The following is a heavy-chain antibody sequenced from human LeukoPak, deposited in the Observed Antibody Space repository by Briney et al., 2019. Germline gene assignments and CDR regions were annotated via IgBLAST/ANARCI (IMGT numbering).Heavy chain of an antibody. Sequence: GGSLRLSCAASGFTFSSYWMHWVRQAPGKGLVWVSRINSDGSSTSYADSVKGRFTISRDNSKSTLYLQMNSLRAEDMAVYYCVREAYYASGSPPTYYFDSWGQGTLVTVSS. CDR3: VREAYYASGSPPTYYFDS. V-gene: IGHV3-74*01. D-gene: IGHD3-16*01. J-gene: IGHJ4*02. CDR1: GFTFSSYW. CDR2: INSDGSST.